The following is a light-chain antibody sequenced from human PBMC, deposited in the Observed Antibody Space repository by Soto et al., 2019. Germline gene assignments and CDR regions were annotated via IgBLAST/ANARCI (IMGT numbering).Light chain of an antibody. CDR3: HQRSTWPFT. CDR1: QSISSY. CDR2: DAS. J-gene: IGKJ3*01. V-gene: IGKV3-11*01. Sequence: EIVLTQSPATLSLSPGERATLSCRASQSISSYLAWYQQKPDQAPRLLIYDASNRATGIPARFSGSGSGTDFTLTISNLEPEEFAVYYCHQRSTWPFTFGPGTKVDIK.